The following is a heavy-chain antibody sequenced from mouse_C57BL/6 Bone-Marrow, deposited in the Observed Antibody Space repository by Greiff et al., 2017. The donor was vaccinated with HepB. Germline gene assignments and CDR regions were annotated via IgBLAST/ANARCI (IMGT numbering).Heavy chain of an antibody. D-gene: IGHD1-1*01. CDR1: GFSLTSYG. CDR2: IWRGGST. Sequence: QVQLKESGPGLVQPSQSLSITCTVSGFSLTSYGVNWVRQSPGKGLEWLGVIWRGGSTDYNSAFMSRLSITKDNSKSQVFFKMNSLQADDTAIYYCLYGSRGGYFDYWGQGTTLTVSS. J-gene: IGHJ2*01. CDR3: LYGSRGGYFDY. V-gene: IGHV2-5*01.